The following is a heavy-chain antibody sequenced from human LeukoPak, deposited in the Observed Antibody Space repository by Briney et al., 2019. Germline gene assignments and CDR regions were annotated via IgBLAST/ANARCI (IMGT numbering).Heavy chain of an antibody. D-gene: IGHD2-2*02. V-gene: IGHV4-59*01. J-gene: IGHJ4*02. CDR3: ASAVRESRYCSSTSCHTALDY. Sequence: IPSETLSLTCTVSGGSISSYYWSWIRQPPGKGLEWIGYIYYSGSTNYNPSLKSRVTISVDTSKNQFSLKLSSVTAADTAVYYCASAVRESRYCSSTSCHTALDYWGQGTLVTVSS. CDR1: GGSISSYY. CDR2: IYYSGST.